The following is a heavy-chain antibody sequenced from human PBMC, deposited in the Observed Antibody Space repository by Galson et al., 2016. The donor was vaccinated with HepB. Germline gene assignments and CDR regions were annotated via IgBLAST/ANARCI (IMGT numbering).Heavy chain of an antibody. D-gene: IGHD1-26*01. V-gene: IGHV1-8*01. Sequence: NTGYAQKFQGRVTMTRNTSISTAYMELSSLRSEDTAVFYCARGRRRVGSTYYYYGMDVWGQGTTVTVSS. J-gene: IGHJ6*02. CDR2: NT. CDR3: ARGRRRVGSTYYYYGMDV.